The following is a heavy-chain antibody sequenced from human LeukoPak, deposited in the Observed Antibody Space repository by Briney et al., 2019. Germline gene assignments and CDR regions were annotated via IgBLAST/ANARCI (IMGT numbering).Heavy chain of an antibody. D-gene: IGHD2-15*01. J-gene: IGHJ4*02. CDR2: ISYDGSNK. CDR3: AKDATDLRYCSGGSCYLAY. V-gene: IGHV3-30*18. CDR1: GFTFSSYG. Sequence: GGSLRLPCAASGFTFSSYGMHWVRQAPGKGLEWVAIISYDGSNKYYADSVKGRFTISRDNSKDTLYLQMDSLRAEDTAVYYCAKDATDLRYCSGGSCYLAYWGQGTLVTVSS.